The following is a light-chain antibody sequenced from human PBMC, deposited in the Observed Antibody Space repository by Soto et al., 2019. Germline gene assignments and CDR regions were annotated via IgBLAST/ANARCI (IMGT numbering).Light chain of an antibody. J-gene: IGLJ1*01. Sequence: QSVLTHPASVSRSPGQSITISFTGTSSYVGVYNYVSCYQQHPGKAPKLLIYEVSNRPSAVSNRFSGSKSGNTASLNISGLQAEDEADYYCSSYTSSSTLYVFATGTKVPVL. CDR3: SSYTSSSTLYV. V-gene: IGLV2-14*01. CDR1: SSYVGVYNY. CDR2: EVS.